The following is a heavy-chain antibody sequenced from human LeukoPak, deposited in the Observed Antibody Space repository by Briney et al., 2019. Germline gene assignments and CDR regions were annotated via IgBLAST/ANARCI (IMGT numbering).Heavy chain of an antibody. D-gene: IGHD4-17*01. J-gene: IGHJ4*02. CDR1: GGTFSSYA. Sequence: SVKVSCKASGGTFSSYAISWLRQAPGQGLEWMGGIIPIFGTANYAQKFQGRVTITADESTSTAYMELSSLRSEDTAVYYCARMAASYGDYRDNWGQGTLVTVSS. CDR3: ARMAASYGDYRDN. CDR2: IIPIFGTA. V-gene: IGHV1-69*01.